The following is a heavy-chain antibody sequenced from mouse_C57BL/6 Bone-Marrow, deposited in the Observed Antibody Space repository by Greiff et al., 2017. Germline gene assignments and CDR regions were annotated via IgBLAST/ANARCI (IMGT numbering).Heavy chain of an antibody. J-gene: IGHJ3*01. CDR2: IYYSGTI. V-gene: IGHV3-5*01. Sequence: EVKLQESGPGLVKPSQTVFLTCTVTGISITTGNYRWSWIRKFPGNKLEWIGYIYYSGTITYNPSLTSRTTITRDTPKNQFFLEMNSLTAEDTATYYCAREWYDRTWFAYWGQGTLVTVSA. D-gene: IGHD1-1*02. CDR1: GISITTGNYR. CDR3: AREWYDRTWFAY.